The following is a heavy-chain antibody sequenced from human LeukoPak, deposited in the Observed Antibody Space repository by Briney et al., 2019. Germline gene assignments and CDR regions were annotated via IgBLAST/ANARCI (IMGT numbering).Heavy chain of an antibody. CDR2: IYTSGST. Sequence: SETLSLTCTVSGASISSGSYSWSWIRQPAGKGLEWIGRIYTSGSTNYNPSLKSRVTISVDTSKNQFSLKLSSVTAADTAVYYCARGSGWYVDWGQGTLVTVSS. J-gene: IGHJ4*02. V-gene: IGHV4-61*02. D-gene: IGHD6-19*01. CDR1: GASISSGSYS. CDR3: ARGSGWYVD.